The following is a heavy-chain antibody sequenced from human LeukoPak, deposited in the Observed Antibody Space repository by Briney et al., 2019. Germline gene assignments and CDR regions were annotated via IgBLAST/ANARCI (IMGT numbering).Heavy chain of an antibody. D-gene: IGHD6-13*01. V-gene: IGHV3-30*03. CDR2: ISYDGSNK. Sequence: PGGSLRLSCAASGFTFSSYGMHWVRQAPGKGLEWVAVISYDGSNKYYADSVKGRFTISRDNSKNTLYLQMNSLRVEDTAVYYCARDGGQQMEKFDYWGQGTLVTVSS. CDR1: GFTFSSYG. J-gene: IGHJ4*02. CDR3: ARDGGQQMEKFDY.